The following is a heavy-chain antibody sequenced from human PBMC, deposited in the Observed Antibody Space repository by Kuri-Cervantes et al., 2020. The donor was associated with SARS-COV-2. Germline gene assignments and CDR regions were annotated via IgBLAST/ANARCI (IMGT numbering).Heavy chain of an antibody. J-gene: IGHJ4*02. Sequence: ESLKISCGVYGGSFSDSFWGWVRQSPGKGLEWIGEIDHSGRTDYNPTLKNRVTISRQTSTNQVSLRLRSVTVADSAVYYCARGQRPTGYSTSDCYDYWGQGTLVTVSS. CDR3: ARGQRPTGYSTSDCYDY. D-gene: IGHD2-8*01. CDR2: IDHSGRT. CDR1: GGSFSDSF. V-gene: IGHV4-34*01.